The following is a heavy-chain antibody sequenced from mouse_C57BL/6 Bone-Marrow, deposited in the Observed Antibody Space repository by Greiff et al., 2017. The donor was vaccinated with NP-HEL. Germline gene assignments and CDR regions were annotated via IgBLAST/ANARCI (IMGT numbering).Heavy chain of an antibody. CDR3: AIRIEDYSFAY. V-gene: IGHV1-74*01. D-gene: IGHD1-1*01. J-gene: IGHJ3*01. Sequence: QVQLQQPGAELVKPGASVKVSCKASGYTFTSYWMHWVKQRPGQGLEWIGRIHPSDSDTNYNQKFKGKATLTVDKSSRTAYMQLISLTSEDSAVYYCAIRIEDYSFAYWGQGTLVTVSA. CDR2: IHPSDSDT. CDR1: GYTFTSYW.